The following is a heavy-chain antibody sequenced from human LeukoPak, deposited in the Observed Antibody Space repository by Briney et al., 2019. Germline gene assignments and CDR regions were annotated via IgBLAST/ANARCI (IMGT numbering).Heavy chain of an antibody. Sequence: PGTSLRLSCAASGFPFSNYAMHWVRQDPGKGLEWVAVIWYDGSDKYYGESLKGRFTISRDNSKNTLYLQMNSLRAEDTSVYYCAREGQQLAFDYWGQGTLVTVSS. V-gene: IGHV3-33*01. CDR3: AREGQQLAFDY. CDR2: IWYDGSDK. J-gene: IGHJ4*02. D-gene: IGHD6-13*01. CDR1: GFPFSNYA.